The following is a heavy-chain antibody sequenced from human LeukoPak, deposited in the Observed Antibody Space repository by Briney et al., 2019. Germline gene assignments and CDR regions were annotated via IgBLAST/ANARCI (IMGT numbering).Heavy chain of an antibody. V-gene: IGHV3-7*01. J-gene: IGHJ4*02. Sequence: GSLRLSCAASRFTFSSYWMSWVRQAPGKGLEWVANIKQDGSEKYYVDSVKGRFTISRDNAKNSLYLQMNSLRAEDTAVYYCAIYSSSWYNNFDYWGQGTQVTVSS. CDR2: IKQDGSEK. D-gene: IGHD6-13*01. CDR1: RFTFSSYW. CDR3: AIYSSSWYNNFDY.